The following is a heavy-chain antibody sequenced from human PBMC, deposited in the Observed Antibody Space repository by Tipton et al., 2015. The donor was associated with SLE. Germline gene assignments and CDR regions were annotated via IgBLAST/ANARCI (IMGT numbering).Heavy chain of an antibody. CDR1: GFTFSSYG. J-gene: IGHJ3*02. Sequence: SLRLSCAASGFTFSSYGMHWVRQAPGKGLEWVSYISSSSSYTNYADSVKGRFTISRDNAKNSLYLQMNSLRAEDTAVYYCARATLGAFDIWGQGTMVTVSS. CDR3: ARATLGAFDI. CDR2: ISSSSSYT. V-gene: IGHV3-21*05. D-gene: IGHD1-1*01.